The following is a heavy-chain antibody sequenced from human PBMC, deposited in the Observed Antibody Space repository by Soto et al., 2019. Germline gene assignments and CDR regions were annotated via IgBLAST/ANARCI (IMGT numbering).Heavy chain of an antibody. CDR1: GGTFSSCA. Sequence: RASVKVSCKASGGTFSSCAISWVRQSPGQGLDWMGGIIPIFGTANYAQKFQGRVTITADKSTSTAYMELSSLRSEDTAVYYCAVLLDTAMVIGIRAHYYYGMDVWGEGTTVPVCS. D-gene: IGHD5-18*01. J-gene: IGHJ6*04. V-gene: IGHV1-69*06. CDR2: IIPIFGTA. CDR3: AVLLDTAMVIGIRAHYYYGMDV.